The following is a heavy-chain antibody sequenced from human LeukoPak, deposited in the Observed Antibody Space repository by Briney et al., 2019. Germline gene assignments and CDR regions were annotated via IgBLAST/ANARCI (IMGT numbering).Heavy chain of an antibody. Sequence: SETLSLTCAVYGGSFSGYYWSWIRQPAGKGLEWIGRIYTSGSTNYNPSLKSRVTISVDTSKNQFSLKLSSVTAADTAVYYCARETIPWGDSSGYYTHYYYYMDVWGKGTTVTISS. D-gene: IGHD3-22*01. V-gene: IGHV4-4*07. CDR2: IYTSGST. J-gene: IGHJ6*03. CDR1: GGSFSGYY. CDR3: ARETIPWGDSSGYYTHYYYYMDV.